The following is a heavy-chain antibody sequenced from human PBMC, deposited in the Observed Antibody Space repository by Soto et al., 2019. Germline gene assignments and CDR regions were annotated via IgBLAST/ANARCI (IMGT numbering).Heavy chain of an antibody. CDR2: INTFNGNT. CDR1: GYTFINYG. J-gene: IGHJ5*02. CDR3: ARGFGSGSYYES. D-gene: IGHD3-10*01. Sequence: QVQLVQSGAEVKKPGASVQVSCKASGYTFINYGITWVRQAPGQGLEWMGWINTFNGNTNYAQKLPGRVTMTTGTSTSTAYMELRSLRSDDTAVYYCARGFGSGSYYESWGQGTLVTVSS. V-gene: IGHV1-18*01.